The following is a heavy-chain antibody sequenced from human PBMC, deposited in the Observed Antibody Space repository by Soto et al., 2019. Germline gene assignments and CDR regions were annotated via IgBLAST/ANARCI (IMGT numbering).Heavy chain of an antibody. CDR3: ASSGSRGIGAFDI. CDR2: IYHGST. D-gene: IGHD3-22*01. Sequence: QLQLQESGSGLVKASQTLSLTCAVSGGSISSGGYSWSWIRQPPGKGLEWIGYIYHGSTYYNPSLXXRXAISIDRSRSQFSLKLSPVTAADTAVYYCASSGSRGIGAFDIWGQGTMVTVSS. V-gene: IGHV4-30-2*01. CDR1: GGSISSGGYS. J-gene: IGHJ3*02.